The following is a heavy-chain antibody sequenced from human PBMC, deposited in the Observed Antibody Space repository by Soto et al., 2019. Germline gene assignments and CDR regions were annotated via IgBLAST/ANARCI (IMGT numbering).Heavy chain of an antibody. D-gene: IGHD2-2*01. CDR1: GGSISSYY. Sequence: QVQLQESGPGLVKPSETLSLTCNVSGGSISSYYWSWIRQPPGKGLEYIGHVYNSGSTIHSPSLKSRATISVDTPKNQFSLKLTSVTAADTAVYYCAGGSSLCWECFHHWGQGILITVSS. V-gene: IGHV4-59*01. J-gene: IGHJ1*01. CDR3: AGGSSLCWECFHH. CDR2: VYNSGST.